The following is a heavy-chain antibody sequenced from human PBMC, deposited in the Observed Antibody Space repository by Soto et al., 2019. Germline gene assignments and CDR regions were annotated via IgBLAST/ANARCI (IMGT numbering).Heavy chain of an antibody. Sequence: PVGSLRLSCEASGFHFSTYGIHWVRQAPGKGLEWVAVTSSDGTYTHYADSVKGRFTISRDNSKNTVYLHINSLRAEDTAVYFCAKDVTGYCRFPTCDIFDFWGALTVVTV. D-gene: IGHD2-15*01. J-gene: IGHJ4*02. CDR1: GFHFSTYG. CDR3: AKDVTGYCRFPTCDIFDF. V-gene: IGHV3-30*18. CDR2: TSSDGTYT.